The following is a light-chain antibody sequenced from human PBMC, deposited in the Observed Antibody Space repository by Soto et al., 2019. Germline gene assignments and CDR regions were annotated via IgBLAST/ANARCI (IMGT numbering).Light chain of an antibody. J-gene: IGKJ5*01. CDR2: DAY. Sequence: EVVLTQSPVTLSLSPGERATLSCRASQSFRGLLAWYQQKPGQAPRLLIYDAYNRATGIPPRYSGSGSGTDFTLTISSLEPDDSAVYYCQQRHMWPITFGHGTRLDIK. CDR1: QSFRGL. CDR3: QQRHMWPIT. V-gene: IGKV3-11*01.